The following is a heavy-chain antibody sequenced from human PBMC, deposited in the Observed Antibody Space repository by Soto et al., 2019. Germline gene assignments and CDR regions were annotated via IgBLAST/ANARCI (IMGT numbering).Heavy chain of an antibody. CDR1: GGSFSGYY. J-gene: IGHJ6*03. CDR3: ARSPATVTYYYYYYYMDV. D-gene: IGHD4-17*01. CDR2: INHSGST. Sequence: PSETLSLTCAVYGGSFSGYYWSWIRQPPGKGLEWIGEINHSGSTNYNPSLKSRVTISVDTSKNQFSLKLSSVTAADTAVYYCARSPATVTYYYYYYYMDVWGKGTTVTVSS. V-gene: IGHV4-34*01.